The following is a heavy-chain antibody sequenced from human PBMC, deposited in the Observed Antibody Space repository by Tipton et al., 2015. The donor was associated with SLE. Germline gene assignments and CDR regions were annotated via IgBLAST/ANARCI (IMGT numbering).Heavy chain of an antibody. CDR3: ARGIAYYDDSSGYLFDY. V-gene: IGHV4-4*07. D-gene: IGHD3-22*01. Sequence: TLSLTCTVSGGSISSYYWSWIRQPAGKGLEWIGRIYTSGSTNYNPSLTSRVTISVDTSKNQFSLKLSSVTAADTAVYYCARGIAYYDDSSGYLFDYWGQGTLVTVSS. CDR1: GGSISSYY. CDR2: IYTSGST. J-gene: IGHJ4*02.